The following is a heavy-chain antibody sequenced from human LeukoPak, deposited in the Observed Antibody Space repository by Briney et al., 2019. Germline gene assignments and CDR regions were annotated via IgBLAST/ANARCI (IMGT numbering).Heavy chain of an antibody. CDR1: GGSISSGGYY. D-gene: IGHD4-23*01. Sequence: SETLSLTCTVSGGSISSGGYYWSWIRQPPGKGLEWIGEINHSGSTNYNPSLKSRVTISVDTSKNQFSLKLSSVTAADTAVYYCARALPYGGKGFDYWGQGTLVTVSS. J-gene: IGHJ4*02. CDR3: ARALPYGGKGFDY. CDR2: INHSGST. V-gene: IGHV4-39*07.